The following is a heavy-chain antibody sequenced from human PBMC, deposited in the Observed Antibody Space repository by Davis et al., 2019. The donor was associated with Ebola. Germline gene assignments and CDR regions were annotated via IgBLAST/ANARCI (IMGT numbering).Heavy chain of an antibody. CDR1: GASIRSRSYY. D-gene: IGHD1-26*01. Sequence: SETLSLTCTVSGASIRSRSYYWGWIRQPPGKGLEWVGSFSYGDNTHYYNPSLRRRVTISVDTSRNQFSLKLSSATAADTAVYDCARPWYSGTYYDAYDIWGQGTMVAVSS. CDR3: ARPWYSGTYYDAYDI. J-gene: IGHJ3*02. CDR2: FSYGDNTH. V-gene: IGHV4-39*01.